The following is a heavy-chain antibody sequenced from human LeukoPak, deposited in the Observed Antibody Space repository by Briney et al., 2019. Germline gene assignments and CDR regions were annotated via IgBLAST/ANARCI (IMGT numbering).Heavy chain of an antibody. J-gene: IGHJ4*02. CDR1: GGSISGGGYY. V-gene: IGHV4-31*03. CDR2: IYYSGST. Sequence: PSQTLSLTCTVSGGSISGGGYYWSWIRQHPGKGLEWIGYIYYSGSTYYNPSLKSRVTISVDTSKNQFSLNLRSVTAADTAVYYCARQGSGWSFDYWGQGTLVTVSS. CDR3: ARQGSGWSFDY. D-gene: IGHD6-19*01.